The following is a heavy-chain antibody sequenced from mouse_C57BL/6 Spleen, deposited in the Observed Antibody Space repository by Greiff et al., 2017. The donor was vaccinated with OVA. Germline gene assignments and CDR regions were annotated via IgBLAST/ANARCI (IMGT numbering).Heavy chain of an antibody. V-gene: IGHV7-3*01. Sequence: EVKLMESGGGLVQPGGSLSLSCAASGFTFTAYYMSWVRQPPGKALEWLGFISNKANGYTTEYSASVKGRFTISRDNSQSILYLQMNALRAEDSATYYCARSLGFAYWGQGTLVTVSA. CDR2: ISNKANGYTT. CDR3: ARSLGFAY. CDR1: GFTFTAYY. D-gene: IGHD4-1*01. J-gene: IGHJ3*01.